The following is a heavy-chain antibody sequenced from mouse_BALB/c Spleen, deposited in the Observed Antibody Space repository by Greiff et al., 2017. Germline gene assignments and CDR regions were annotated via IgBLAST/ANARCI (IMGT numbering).Heavy chain of an antibody. CDR1: GFAFSSYD. CDR3: ARGGKLRLLYFDV. Sequence: VVESGGGLVKPGGSLKLSCAASGFAFSSYDMSWVRQTPEKRLEWVAYISSGGGSTYYPDTVTGRFTISRDNAKNTLYLEMSSLRSEDTAMYYCARGGKLRLLYFDVWGAGTTVTVSS. D-gene: IGHD1-2*01. CDR2: ISSGGGST. J-gene: IGHJ1*01. V-gene: IGHV5-12-1*01.